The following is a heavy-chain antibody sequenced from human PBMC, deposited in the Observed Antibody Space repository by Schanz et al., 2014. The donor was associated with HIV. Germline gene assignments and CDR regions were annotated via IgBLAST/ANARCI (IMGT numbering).Heavy chain of an antibody. CDR1: GFTFRSYG. V-gene: IGHV3-30*03. CDR2: ISYDGNTK. J-gene: IGHJ4*02. CDR3: ARDLGGYNLGVDY. D-gene: IGHD5-12*01. Sequence: QVQLVESGGGLVQPGGSLRGSCAASGFTFRSYGMHWVRQAPGKGLEWVALISYDGNTKYYADSVKGRFSISRDNAKNSLYLQMNSLRAEDTAVYYCARDLGGYNLGVDYWGQGTLVTVSS.